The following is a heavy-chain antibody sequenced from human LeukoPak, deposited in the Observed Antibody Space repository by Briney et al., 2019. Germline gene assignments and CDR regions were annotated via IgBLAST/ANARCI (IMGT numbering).Heavy chain of an antibody. D-gene: IGHD3-9*01. CDR1: GYTFTGYY. Sequence: ASVKVSCKASGYTFTGYYMRWVRQAPGQGLEWMGWINPNSGGTNYAQKFQGRVTMARDTSISTAYMELSRLRSDDTAVYYCARDTDFDWLLYYFDYWGQGTLVTVSS. CDR3: ARDTDFDWLLYYFDY. V-gene: IGHV1-2*02. CDR2: INPNSGGT. J-gene: IGHJ4*02.